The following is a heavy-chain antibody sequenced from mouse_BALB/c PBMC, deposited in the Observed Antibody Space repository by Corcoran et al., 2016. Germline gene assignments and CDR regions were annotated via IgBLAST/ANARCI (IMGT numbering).Heavy chain of an antibody. J-gene: IGHJ1*01. Sequence: EVQLQQSGAELVKPGASVKLSCTASGFNIKDTYMHWVKQRPEQGLEWIGRIDPANGNTKYDPKFQGKATITADTSSNKAYLLLSSLTSEDTAVYYCSRCDGDLDDWRAVTTVTVSS. D-gene: IGHD2-13*01. CDR2: IDPANGNT. CDR1: GFNIKDTY. CDR3: SRCDGDLDD. V-gene: IGHV14-3*02.